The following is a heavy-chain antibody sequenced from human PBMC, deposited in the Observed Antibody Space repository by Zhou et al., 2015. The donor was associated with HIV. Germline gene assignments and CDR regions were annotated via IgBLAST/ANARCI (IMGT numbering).Heavy chain of an antibody. D-gene: IGHD6-19*01. J-gene: IGHJ1*01. CDR2: MNPNSGNT. CDR3: ARVSGYSSGWYEDYFQH. Sequence: QVQLVQSGAEVKKPGASVKVSCKASGYTFTSYDINWVRQATGQGLEWMGWMNPNSGNTGYAQKFQGRVTMTRNTSISTAYMELSSLRSEDTAVYYCARVSGYSSGWYEDYFQHWGQGTLVTVSS. V-gene: IGHV1-8*01. CDR1: GYTFTSYD.